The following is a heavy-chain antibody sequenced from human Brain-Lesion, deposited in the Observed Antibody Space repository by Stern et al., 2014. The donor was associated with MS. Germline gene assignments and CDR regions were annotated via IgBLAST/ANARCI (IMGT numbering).Heavy chain of an antibody. Sequence: VQLVESGPGLVKPSGTLSLTCAVSGGSISSSNWWGWVRQSPGTGLEWIGESDHSGSTIYNPSLKSPVTVSVDQSQNRFSLNLRSVTAADPAVYFCARFPASRPHVFDSWGQGTLVTVSS. CDR3: ARFPASRPHVFDS. J-gene: IGHJ4*02. CDR1: GGSISSSNW. CDR2: SDHSGST. D-gene: IGHD6-13*01. V-gene: IGHV4-4*02.